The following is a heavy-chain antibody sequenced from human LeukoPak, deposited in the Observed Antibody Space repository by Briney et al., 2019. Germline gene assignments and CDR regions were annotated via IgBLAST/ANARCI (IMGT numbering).Heavy chain of an antibody. V-gene: IGHV3-48*04. Sequence: GGSLRLSRAASGFIFSDYAINWVRQAPGKGLEWLSFVSGKSRAIYYADSVKGRFTISRDNAKESVYVQLNSLRAEDTAVYYCARGGSSSWYGKYYFDYWGQGTLVTVSS. CDR3: ARGGSSSWYGKYYFDY. D-gene: IGHD6-13*01. CDR1: GFIFSDYA. CDR2: VSGKSRAI. J-gene: IGHJ4*02.